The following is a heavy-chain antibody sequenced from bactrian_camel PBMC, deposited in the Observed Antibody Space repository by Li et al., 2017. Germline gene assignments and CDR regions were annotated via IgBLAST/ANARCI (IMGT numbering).Heavy chain of an antibody. J-gene: IGHJ4*01. Sequence: HVQLVESGGAMVQPGGSLRLSCAASGFTFSSYYLSWVRQAPGKGLEWVSSIYSDGTNTYYADSVKGRFTISQDNDKNTLYLQMNNLKPEDTGMYYCAVDPYICPPDITAIQALATIRTGARGPRSPSP. D-gene: IGHD3*01. V-gene: IGHV3-2*01. CDR3: AVDPYICPPDITAIQALATIRT. CDR1: GFTFSSYY. CDR2: IYSDGTNT.